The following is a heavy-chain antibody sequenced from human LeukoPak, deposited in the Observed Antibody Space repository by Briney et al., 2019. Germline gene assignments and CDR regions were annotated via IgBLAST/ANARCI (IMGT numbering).Heavy chain of an antibody. V-gene: IGHV3-30*02. CDR1: VVTFSNDG. D-gene: IGHD2/OR15-2a*01. J-gene: IGHJ4*02. Sequence: TLRLSSAPSVVTFSNDGIHWGRHAPAQGLGWGTFIRYNGSNKYYTDPAKGGFTISRDNSQNPLYLHMNSLSVEDTAVYYCAKDLGIDDTTTDYWGQGTLVTVSS. CDR2: IRYNGSNK. CDR3: AKDLGIDDTTTDY.